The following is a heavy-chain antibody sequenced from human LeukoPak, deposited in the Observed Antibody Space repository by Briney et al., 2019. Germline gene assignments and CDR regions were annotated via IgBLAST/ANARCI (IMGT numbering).Heavy chain of an antibody. CDR2: IDPSGTAL. Sequence: GGSLRLSCAASGFTIRDYVMSWVRQAPGKGLEWVSYIDPSGTALYYTDSVKGRFTVSRDNGKNSLSLQLRSLRAEDTALYYCARAAYNWNWGQGTLVTVSS. V-gene: IGHV3-11*01. D-gene: IGHD1-20*01. CDR1: GFTIRDYV. J-gene: IGHJ4*02. CDR3: ARAAYNWN.